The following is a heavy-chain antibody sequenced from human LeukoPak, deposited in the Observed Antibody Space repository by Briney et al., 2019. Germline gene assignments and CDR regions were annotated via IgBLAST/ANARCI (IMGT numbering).Heavy chain of an antibody. CDR2: IYPGDSDT. D-gene: IGHD5-24*01. CDR1: GYSFTSYW. CDR3: ARQRGDGYNYVGYFDY. Sequence: GESLKISRKGSGYSFTSYWIGWVRQMPGKGLEWLGIIYPGDSDTRYSPSFQGQVTISADKSISTAYLQWSSLKASDTAMYYCARQRGDGYNYVGYFDYWGQGTLVTVSS. V-gene: IGHV5-51*01. J-gene: IGHJ4*02.